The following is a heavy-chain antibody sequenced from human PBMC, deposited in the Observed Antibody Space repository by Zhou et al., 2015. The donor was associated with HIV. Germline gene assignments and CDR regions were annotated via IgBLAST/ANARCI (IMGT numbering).Heavy chain of an antibody. V-gene: IGHV1-69*06. CDR1: GGTFSSYA. D-gene: IGHD3-9*01. Sequence: QVQLVQSGAEVKKPGSSVKVSCKASGGTFSSYAISWVRQAPGQGLEWMGGIIPIFGTANYAQKLQGRVTMTTDTSTSTAYMELRSLRSDDTAVYYCARDSDDIGGMDVWGQGTTVTVSS. CDR3: ARDSDDIGGMDV. CDR2: IIPIFGTA. J-gene: IGHJ6*02.